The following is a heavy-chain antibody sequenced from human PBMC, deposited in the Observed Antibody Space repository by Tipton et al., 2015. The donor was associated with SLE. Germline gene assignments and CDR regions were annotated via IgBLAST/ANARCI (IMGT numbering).Heavy chain of an antibody. D-gene: IGHD2-15*01. J-gene: IGHJ4*01. CDR1: GFTFSSYA. CDR2: ISYDGSNK. V-gene: IGHV3-30*04. Sequence: SLRLSCAASGFTFSSYAMHWVRQAPGKGLVWVAVISYDGSNKYYADAVKGRFTISRDNSKNTRYLQMNSLRAEDTAVYYCATGRDSGGGCYGYWGHGTLVTVSS. CDR3: ATGRDSGGGCYGY.